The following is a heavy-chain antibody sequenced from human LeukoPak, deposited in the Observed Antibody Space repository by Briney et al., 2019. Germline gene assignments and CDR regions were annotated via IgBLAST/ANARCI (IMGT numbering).Heavy chain of an antibody. V-gene: IGHV3-23*01. CDR1: GITFNSYA. J-gene: IGHJ4*02. Sequence: GGSLRLSCAASGITFNSYAMSWVRQAPWERLQWVSGISDSGGNTYYADSVRGRFTISRDNSKNTLYLQMNSLRAEDTAVYYCARHRSSWLIDYWGQGTLVTVSS. CDR3: ARHRSSWLIDY. CDR2: ISDSGGNT. D-gene: IGHD6-6*01.